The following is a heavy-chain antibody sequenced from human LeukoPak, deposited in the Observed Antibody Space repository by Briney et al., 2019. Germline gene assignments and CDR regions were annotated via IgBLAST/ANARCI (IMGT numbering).Heavy chain of an antibody. J-gene: IGHJ3*02. D-gene: IGHD5-18*01. CDR2: ISSSSSYT. CDR3: ARDSGYSYAFDI. Sequence: GGSLRLSCAASGFTFSDYYMSWIRQAPGKGLEWVSYISSSSSYTKYADSVKGRFTISRDNAKNSLYLQMNSLRAEDTAVYYCARDSGYSYAFDIWGQGTMVTVSS. CDR1: GFTFSDYY. V-gene: IGHV3-11*05.